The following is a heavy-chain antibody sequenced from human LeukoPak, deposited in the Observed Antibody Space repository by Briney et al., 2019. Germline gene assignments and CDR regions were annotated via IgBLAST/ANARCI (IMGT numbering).Heavy chain of an antibody. D-gene: IGHD2-2*01. Sequence: AGSLRLSCAGSGFSFNYYDMNWVRQAPGRGLEWVSSISPNSSFIYYSDSVRGRFTISRDNAENSLYLQMNSLRAEDTAVYYCARADCSSSTCYLRRSWFDPWGQGTLVTVSS. CDR1: GFSFNYYD. V-gene: IGHV3-21*01. CDR3: ARADCSSSTCYLRRSWFDP. CDR2: ISPNSSFI. J-gene: IGHJ5*02.